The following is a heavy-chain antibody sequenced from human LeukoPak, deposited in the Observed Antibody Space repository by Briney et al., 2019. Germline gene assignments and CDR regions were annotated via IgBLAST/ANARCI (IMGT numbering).Heavy chain of an antibody. CDR2: IYTSGST. D-gene: IGHD2-15*01. J-gene: IGHJ5*02. V-gene: IGHV4-61*02. CDR1: GGSISSGSYY. CDR3: ARGVGPYNWFDP. Sequence: SQTLSLTCTVSGGSISSGSYYWSWIRQPAGKGLEWIGRIYTSGSTNYNPSPKSRVTISVDTSKNQFSLELSSVTAADTAVYYCARGVGPYNWFDPWGQGTLVTVSS.